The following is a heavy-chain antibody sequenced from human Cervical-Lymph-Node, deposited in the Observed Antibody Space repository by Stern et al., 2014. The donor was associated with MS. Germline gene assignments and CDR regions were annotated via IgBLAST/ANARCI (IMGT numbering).Heavy chain of an antibody. J-gene: IGHJ4*02. D-gene: IGHD3-3*01. Sequence: EVQLVESGGGLVQPGGSLRLSCAASGFTFSSYSMNWVRQAPGKGLEWVSYISSSSSTIYYADSVKGRFTISRDNAKNSLYLQMNSLRAEDTAVYYCAAETTGTYYDFWSGSYYFDYWGQGTLVTVSS. V-gene: IGHV3-48*01. CDR1: GFTFSSYS. CDR3: AAETTGTYYDFWSGSYYFDY. CDR2: ISSSSSTI.